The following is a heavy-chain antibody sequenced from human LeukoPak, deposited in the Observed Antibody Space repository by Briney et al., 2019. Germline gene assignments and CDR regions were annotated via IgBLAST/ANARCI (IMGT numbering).Heavy chain of an antibody. CDR1: GGSISSYY. J-gene: IGHJ6*02. CDR2: IYYSGST. CDR3: ARESQHGMDV. Sequence: SETLSLTCTVSGGSISSYYWSWIRQPPGKGLEWIGYIYYSGSTNYNPSLKSRATISVDTSKNQFSLKLSSVTAADTAVYYCARESQHGMDVWGQGTTVTVSS. V-gene: IGHV4-59*01.